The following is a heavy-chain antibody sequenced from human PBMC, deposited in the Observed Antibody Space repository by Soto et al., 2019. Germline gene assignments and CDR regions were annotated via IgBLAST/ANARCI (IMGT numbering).Heavy chain of an antibody. Sequence: SGPTLVNPTQTLTLTCTVSGFSLSGTGMRVTWIRQPPGKALEWLARIDWENTKLYSTSLKTRLTISKDTSKNQVVLTMTNVDPADTGTYYCARAFYGMDVWGQGTTVTVS. CDR3: ARAFYGMDV. CDR2: IDWENTK. J-gene: IGHJ6*02. V-gene: IGHV2-70*04. CDR1: GFSLSGTGMR.